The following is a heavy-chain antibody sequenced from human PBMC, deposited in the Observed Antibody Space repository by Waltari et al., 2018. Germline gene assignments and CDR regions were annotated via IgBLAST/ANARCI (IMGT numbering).Heavy chain of an antibody. V-gene: IGHV1-69*13. J-gene: IGHJ4*02. D-gene: IGHD2-21*01. CDR2: IIPIFGTA. CDR3: ARAGMIARTFYFDY. Sequence: QVQLVQSGAEVKKPGSSAKVSCKASGGTFSSYAISWVRQAPGQGLEWMGGIIPIFGTANYAQKFQGRVTITADESTSTAYMELSSLRSEDTAVYYCARAGMIARTFYFDYWGQGTLVTVSS. CDR1: GGTFSSYA.